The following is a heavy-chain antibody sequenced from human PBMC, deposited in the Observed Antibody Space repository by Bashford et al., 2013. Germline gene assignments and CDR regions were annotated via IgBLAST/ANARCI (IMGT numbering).Heavy chain of an antibody. J-gene: IGHJ3*02. Sequence: PSVKVSCKASGGTFSNYAISWVRQAPGQGLEWMGRIIPILGLANYAQKFQGRVTITADKSTSTAYMELSSLRSEDTAVYYCARDPPDAFDIWGQGTMVTVSS. CDR3: ARDPPDAFDI. CDR2: IIPILGLA. CDR1: GGTFSNYA. V-gene: IGHV1-69*04.